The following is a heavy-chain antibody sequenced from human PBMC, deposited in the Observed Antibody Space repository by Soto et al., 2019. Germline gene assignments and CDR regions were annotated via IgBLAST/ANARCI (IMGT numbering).Heavy chain of an antibody. Sequence: SETLSLTCTGSGCSISSYYWSWIRQPAGKGLEWIGRIYTSGSTNYNPSLKSRVTMSVDTSKNQFSLKLSSVTAADTAVYYCARDSPMTDSELHGEWVDPWGKGTRVT. V-gene: IGHV4-4*07. CDR3: ARDSPMTDSELHGEWVDP. J-gene: IGHJ5*02. CDR1: GCSISSYY. CDR2: IYTSGST. D-gene: IGHD1-26*01.